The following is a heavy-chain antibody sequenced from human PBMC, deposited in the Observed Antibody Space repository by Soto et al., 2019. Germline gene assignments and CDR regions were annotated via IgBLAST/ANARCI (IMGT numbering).Heavy chain of an antibody. CDR2: IGTAGDT. Sequence: GGSLRLSCAASGFTFSSYDMHWVRQATGKGLEWVSAIGTAGDTYYPGSVKGRFTISRENAKNSLYLQMNSLRAEDTAVYYCARDGAAGRVTLDNWFDPWGQGTLVTVSS. V-gene: IGHV3-13*01. D-gene: IGHD6-13*01. CDR1: GFTFSSYD. CDR3: ARDGAAGRVTLDNWFDP. J-gene: IGHJ5*02.